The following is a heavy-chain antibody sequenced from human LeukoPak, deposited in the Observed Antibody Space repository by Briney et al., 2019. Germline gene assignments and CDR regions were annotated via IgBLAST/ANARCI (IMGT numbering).Heavy chain of an antibody. D-gene: IGHD5-24*01. CDR3: AKWRWQQSEFDY. CDR1: GFSVSSNY. J-gene: IGHJ4*02. CDR2: ISSSSSYI. V-gene: IGHV3-21*01. Sequence: PGGSLRLSCAASGFSVSSNYMTWVRQAPGKGLEWVSSISSSSSYIYYADSVKGRFTISRDNAENSLYLQMNSLRVEDTAVYYCAKWRWQQSEFDYWGQGALVTVSS.